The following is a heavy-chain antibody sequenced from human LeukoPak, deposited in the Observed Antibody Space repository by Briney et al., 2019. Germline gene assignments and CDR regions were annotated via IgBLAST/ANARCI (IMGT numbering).Heavy chain of an antibody. CDR2: ISGSGGST. J-gene: IGHJ4*02. V-gene: IGHV3-23*01. CDR3: AKDRRGRGDQTGLDY. CDR1: GFTFSSHA. D-gene: IGHD3-16*01. Sequence: GGSLRLSCAASGFTFSSHAMSWVGQAPGKGLEWVSAISGSGGSTYYADSVEGRLTISRDNSKNTLYLQMNSLRAEDTAVYYCAKDRRGRGDQTGLDYWGQGTLVTVSS.